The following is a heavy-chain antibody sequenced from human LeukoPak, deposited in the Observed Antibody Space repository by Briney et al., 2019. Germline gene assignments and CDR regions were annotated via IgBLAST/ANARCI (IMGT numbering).Heavy chain of an antibody. V-gene: IGHV3-30-3*01. CDR3: AREHLYPASGMDV. CDR1: GFTFSSYA. Sequence: GGSLRLSCAASGFTFSSYAMHWVRQAPGKGLEWVAVISYDGSNKYYADSVKGRFTISRGNSKNTLYLQMNSLRAEDTAVYYCAREHLYPASGMDVWGQGTTVTVSS. CDR2: ISYDGSNK. D-gene: IGHD2-8*01. J-gene: IGHJ6*02.